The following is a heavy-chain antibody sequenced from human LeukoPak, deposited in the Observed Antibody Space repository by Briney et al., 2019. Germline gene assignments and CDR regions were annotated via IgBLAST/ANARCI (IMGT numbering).Heavy chain of an antibody. CDR3: ATAGSSSSYGMDV. Sequence: GASVKVSCKASGYTFTSYYMHWVRQATGQGLEWMGWMNPDSGNTGYAQQFQGRVTMTRNTSINTAYMELSSLRSEDTAVYYCATAGSSSSYGMDVWGQGTAVTVSS. J-gene: IGHJ6*02. CDR1: GYTFTSYY. CDR2: MNPDSGNT. V-gene: IGHV1-8*02. D-gene: IGHD6-6*01.